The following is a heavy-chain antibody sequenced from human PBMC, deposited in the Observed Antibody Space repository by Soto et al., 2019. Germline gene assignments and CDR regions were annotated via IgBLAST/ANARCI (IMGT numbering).Heavy chain of an antibody. V-gene: IGHV4-59*01. CDR1: GGSISSYY. J-gene: IGHJ5*02. D-gene: IGHD3-22*01. CDR2: IYYSGST. Sequence: PSETLSLTCTVSGGSISSYYWSWIRQPPGKGLEWIGYIYYSGSTNYNPSLKSRVTISVDTSKNQFSLKLSSVTAADTAVYYCDRVRADYSDTSGPPGWFDTWGQGTLVTVSS. CDR3: DRVRADYSDTSGPPGWFDT.